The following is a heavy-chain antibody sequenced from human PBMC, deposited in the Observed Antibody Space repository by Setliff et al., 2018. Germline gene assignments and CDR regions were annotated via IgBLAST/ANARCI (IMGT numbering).Heavy chain of an antibody. Sequence: PGGSLRLSCAASGFTFGAYAMSWVRQSPGKGLEWVSAISPIGDSTYYLDSVKGRFTISRDNSKNTLYLQMNSLRAEDTAMYYCARSSGWYDYWGQGTLVTVSS. V-gene: IGHV3-23*01. CDR1: GFTFGAYA. CDR3: ARSSGWYDY. CDR2: ISPIGDST. J-gene: IGHJ4*02. D-gene: IGHD6-19*01.